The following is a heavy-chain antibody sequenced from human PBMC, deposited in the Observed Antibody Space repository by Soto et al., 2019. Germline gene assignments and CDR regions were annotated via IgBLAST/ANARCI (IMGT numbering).Heavy chain of an antibody. CDR1: GYTFTGYY. CDR2: INPNSGGT. CDR3: ARDRXTIFGVVIIDYYYYGMDV. V-gene: IGHV1-2*02. D-gene: IGHD3-3*01. Sequence: ASVKVSCKASGYTFTGYYMHWVRQAPGQGLEWMGWINPNSGGTNYAQKFQGRVTMTRDTSISTAYMELSRLRSDDTAVYYCARDRXTIFGVVIIDYYYYGMDVWGQGTTVTVS. J-gene: IGHJ6*02.